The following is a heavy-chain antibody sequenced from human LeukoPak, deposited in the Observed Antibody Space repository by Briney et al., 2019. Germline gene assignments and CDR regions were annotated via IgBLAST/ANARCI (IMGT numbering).Heavy chain of an antibody. CDR3: ARGATVTTFYYYYYMDV. CDR2: IYHSGST. CDR1: GYSISSGYY. J-gene: IGHJ6*03. Sequence: PSETLSLTCTVSGYSISSGYYWGWIRQPPGKGLEWIGSIYHSGSTYYNPSLKSRVTISVDTSKNQFSLKLSSVTAADTAVYYCARGATVTTFYYYYYMDVWGKGTTVTVSS. V-gene: IGHV4-38-2*02. D-gene: IGHD4-11*01.